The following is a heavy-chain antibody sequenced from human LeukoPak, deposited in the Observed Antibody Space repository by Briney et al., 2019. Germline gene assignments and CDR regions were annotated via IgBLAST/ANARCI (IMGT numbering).Heavy chain of an antibody. CDR1: GGSFSGYY. V-gene: IGHV4-34*01. J-gene: IGHJ4*02. CDR3: ARLYYYDSSGYYYTGYYFDY. Sequence: SETLSLTCAVYGGSFSGYYWSWIRQPPGKGLEWIGEINHSGSTNYNPPLKSRVTISVDTSKNQFSLKLSSVTAADTAVYYCARLYYYDSSGYYYTGYYFDYWGQGTLVTVSS. D-gene: IGHD3-22*01. CDR2: INHSGST.